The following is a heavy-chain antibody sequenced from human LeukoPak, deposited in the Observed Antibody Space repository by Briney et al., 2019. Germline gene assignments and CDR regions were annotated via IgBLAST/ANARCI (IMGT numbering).Heavy chain of an antibody. CDR2: IIPIFGTA. CDR3: ARGNDGSGSPSYYFYYMDV. Sequence: ASVKVSCKASGGTFSSYTISWGRQAPGQGLEWMGGIIPIFGTANYAQKFQGRVTITADESTSTAYMELSSLRSEDTAVYYCARGNDGSGSPSYYFYYMDVWGKGTTVTISS. CDR1: GGTFSSYT. D-gene: IGHD3-10*01. V-gene: IGHV1-69*13. J-gene: IGHJ6*03.